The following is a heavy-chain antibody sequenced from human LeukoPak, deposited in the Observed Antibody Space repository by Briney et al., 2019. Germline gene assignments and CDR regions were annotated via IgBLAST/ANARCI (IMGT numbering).Heavy chain of an antibody. D-gene: IGHD1-26*01. Sequence: GGSLRLSCAASGFTFSNAWMSWVRQAPGKGLEWVAVISYDGSNKYYADSVKGRFTISRDNSKNTLYLQMNSLRAEDTAVYYCAKDSGNSGSYPLDYWGQGTLVTVSS. V-gene: IGHV3-30*18. J-gene: IGHJ4*02. CDR2: ISYDGSNK. CDR1: GFTFSNAW. CDR3: AKDSGNSGSYPLDY.